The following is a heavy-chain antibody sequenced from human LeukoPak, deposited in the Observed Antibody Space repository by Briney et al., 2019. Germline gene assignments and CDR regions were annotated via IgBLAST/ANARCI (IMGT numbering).Heavy chain of an antibody. V-gene: IGHV3-30*18. CDR3: VKGDYSSVWTD. CDR1: GFTFSSYG. Sequence: PGGSLRLSCAASGFTFSSYGMHWVRQAPGKGLEWVAVISYDGSNKYYADSVKGRFTISRDNSKNTLYLQMNSLRAEDTAVYYCVKGDYSSVWTDWGQGTLVTVSS. CDR2: ISYDGSNK. J-gene: IGHJ4*02. D-gene: IGHD6-19*01.